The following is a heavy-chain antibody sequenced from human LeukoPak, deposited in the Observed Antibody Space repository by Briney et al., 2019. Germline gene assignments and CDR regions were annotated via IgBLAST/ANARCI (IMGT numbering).Heavy chain of an antibody. CDR3: ARIAYCGADCHAFDV. J-gene: IGHJ3*01. V-gene: IGHV1-69*13. CDR2: IMFTFGTT. CDR1: GGSFSKYV. D-gene: IGHD2-21*01. Sequence: SVKVSCKASGGSFSKYVVTWLRQAPGQGLEWLGGIMFTFGTTKYAQRFQGRVTISADESTSTAYMEVSSLRSEDTAVYYCARIAYCGADCHAFDVWGQGTMVIVSS.